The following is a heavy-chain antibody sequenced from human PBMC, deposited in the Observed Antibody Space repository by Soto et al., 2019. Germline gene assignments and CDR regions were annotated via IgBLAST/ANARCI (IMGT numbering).Heavy chain of an antibody. D-gene: IGHD1-1*01. J-gene: IGHJ4*02. Sequence: QVHLVQSGAEVRKPGASVKVSCKGSGYTFTTYGITWVRQAPGQGLEWMGWISAHNDNTNYAQKVXGXVPXTRDTSTSTAYMELRNLRSDDTAVYYCARGRYGDYWGQGALVTVSS. CDR3: ARGRYGDY. CDR2: ISAHNDNT. CDR1: GYTFTTYG. V-gene: IGHV1-18*01.